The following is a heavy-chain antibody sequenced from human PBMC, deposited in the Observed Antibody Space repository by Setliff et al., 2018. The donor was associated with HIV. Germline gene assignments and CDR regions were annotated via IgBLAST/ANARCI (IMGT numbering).Heavy chain of an antibody. CDR1: GGSMNSYY. D-gene: IGHD3-22*01. J-gene: IGHJ4*02. V-gene: IGHV4-4*09. CDR3: ARVRLTMIMMVDYFDQ. CDR2: IYTSGST. Sequence: PSETLSLTCTVSGGSMNSYYWSWIRQPPGKGLEWIGYIYTSGSTKYNPSLKSRVTLSADTSKNQLSLSLTSVTAADTAVYYCARVRLTMIMMVDYFDQWGQGTLVTVSS.